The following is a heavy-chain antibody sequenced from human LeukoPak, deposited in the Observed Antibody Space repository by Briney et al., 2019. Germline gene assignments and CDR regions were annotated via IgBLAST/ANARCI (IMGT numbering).Heavy chain of an antibody. CDR1: GYTFTGYY. CDR3: ARDSGSIAAAGRPYWYFDL. J-gene: IGHJ2*01. D-gene: IGHD6-13*01. V-gene: IGHV1-2*04. Sequence: GASVKVSCKASGYTFTGYYMHWVRQAPGQGLEWMGWINPNSGGTNYAQKFQGWVTMTRDTSISTAYMELSRLRSDDTAVYYCARDSGSIAAAGRPYWYFDLWGRGTLVTVSS. CDR2: INPNSGGT.